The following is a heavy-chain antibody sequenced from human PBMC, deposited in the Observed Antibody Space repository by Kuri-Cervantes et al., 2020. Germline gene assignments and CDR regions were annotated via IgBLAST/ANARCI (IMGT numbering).Heavy chain of an antibody. CDR2: ISSSSSYI. Sequence: GESLKISCAASGFTFSSYSMNWVRQAPGKGLEWVSSISSSSSYIYYADSVKGRFTISRDNAKNSLYLQMNSLRVEDTAAYYCARDGAVTNYFDYWGQGTLVTVSS. CDR3: ARDGAVTNYFDY. CDR1: GFTFSSYS. V-gene: IGHV3-21*01. J-gene: IGHJ4*02. D-gene: IGHD6-19*01.